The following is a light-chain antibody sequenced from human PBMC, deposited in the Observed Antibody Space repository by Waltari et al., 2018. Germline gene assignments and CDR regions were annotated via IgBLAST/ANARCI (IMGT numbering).Light chain of an antibody. Sequence: EILMTQSPLTLSVSPGESATLSCRASQSIARNLAWSRQKPGQAPRLLIYGASTRATGIPARFSGSGSGTEFTLTISSLQSEDFAVYYCQQYNSWRTFGQGTKLEIK. CDR1: QSIARN. V-gene: IGKV3-15*01. J-gene: IGKJ2*01. CDR3: QQYNSWRT. CDR2: GAS.